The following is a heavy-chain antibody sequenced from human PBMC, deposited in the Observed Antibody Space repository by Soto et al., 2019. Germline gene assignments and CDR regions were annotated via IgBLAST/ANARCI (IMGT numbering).Heavy chain of an antibody. CDR2: ISGSGGST. Sequence: GGSLRLSCAASGFTFNSYAMSWVRQAPGKGLEWVSAISGSGGSTYYADSVKGRFTISRDNSKNTLYLQMNSLRAEDTAVYYCAKGPRVTMVRGASYYMDVWGKGTTVTVS. CDR3: AKGPRVTMVRGASYYMDV. V-gene: IGHV3-23*01. D-gene: IGHD3-10*01. J-gene: IGHJ6*03. CDR1: GFTFNSYA.